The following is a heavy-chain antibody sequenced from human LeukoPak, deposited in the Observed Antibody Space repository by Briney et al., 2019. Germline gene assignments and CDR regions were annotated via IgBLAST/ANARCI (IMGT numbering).Heavy chain of an antibody. J-gene: IGHJ6*03. V-gene: IGHV3-21*04. CDR1: GFIFSIYS. CDR2: ISSTSGYI. CDR3: AKEPYFYYYMDV. Sequence: GGSLRLSCEASGFIFSIYSMNWVRQAPGKGLEWVASISSTSGYIFYADSVRGRLAISRDNAKNSLYLQMNSLRAEDTAIYYCAKEPYFYYYMDVWGKGTTVTVSS.